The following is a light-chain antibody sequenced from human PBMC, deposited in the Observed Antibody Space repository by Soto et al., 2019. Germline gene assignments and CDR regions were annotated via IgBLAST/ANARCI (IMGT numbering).Light chain of an antibody. J-gene: IGKJ5*01. CDR3: QQYNNWPPFT. CDR2: GAS. Sequence: DIVFTESPVTLSLSTVERATLSCRASQRFSRNLAWYQQKPGQAPRLLIYGASTRATGIPARFSGSGSGTEFTLTISSLQSEDFAVYYCQQYNNWPPFTFGQGTRLAI. V-gene: IGKV3-15*01. CDR1: QRFSRN.